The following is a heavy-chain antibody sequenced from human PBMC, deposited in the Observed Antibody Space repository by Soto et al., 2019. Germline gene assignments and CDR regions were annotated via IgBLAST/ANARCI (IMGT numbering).Heavy chain of an antibody. CDR1: GGTFSSYA. Sequence: SVKVSCKASGGTFSSYAISWVRQAPGQGLEWMGGIIPIFGTANYAQKFQGRVTITADESTSTAYMELSSLRSEDTAVYYCANTKLPISARPTQALYGMDVWGQGXTVTVSS. V-gene: IGHV1-69*13. CDR3: ANTKLPISARPTQALYGMDV. J-gene: IGHJ6*02. CDR2: IIPIFGTA. D-gene: IGHD6-6*01.